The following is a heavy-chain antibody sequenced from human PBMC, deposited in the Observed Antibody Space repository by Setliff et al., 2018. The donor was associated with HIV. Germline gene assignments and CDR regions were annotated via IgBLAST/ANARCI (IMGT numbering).Heavy chain of an antibody. V-gene: IGHV3-11*05. J-gene: IGHJ6*03. CDR3: ARVPNYNDYVGDYYYMDV. D-gene: IGHD4-17*01. Sequence: PGGSLRLSCAASGFTFNDYCMSWVRQAPGKGLEWVSYISPTNTYTNYADSVKGRFAISRDNAKNSLYLHMNSLRADDTAVYYCARVPNYNDYVGDYYYMDVWGTGTTVTVSS. CDR1: GFTFNDYC. CDR2: ISPTNTYT.